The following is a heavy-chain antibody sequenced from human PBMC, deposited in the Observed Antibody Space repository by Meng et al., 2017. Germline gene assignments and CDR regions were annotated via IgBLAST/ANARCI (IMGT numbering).Heavy chain of an antibody. J-gene: IGHJ3*02. CDR1: GGSISSYY. V-gene: IGHV4-4*07. D-gene: IGHD5-12*01. CDR2: IYTSGST. Sequence: SETLSLTCTVSGGSISSYYWSWIRQPAGKGLEWIGRIYTSGSTNYNPSLKSRVTMSVDTSKNQFSLKLSSVTAADTAVYYCASGYSGYDIVAFDIWGQGTMVTVSS. CDR3: ASGYSGYDIVAFDI.